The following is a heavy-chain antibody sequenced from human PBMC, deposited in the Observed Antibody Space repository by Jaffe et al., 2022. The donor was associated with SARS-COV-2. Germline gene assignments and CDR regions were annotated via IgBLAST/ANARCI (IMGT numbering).Heavy chain of an antibody. J-gene: IGHJ4*02. D-gene: IGHD6-19*01. Sequence: EVQLLESGGGLVQPGGSLRLSCAASGFTFSSYAMSWVRQAPGKGLEWVSAISGSGGSTYYADSVKGRFTISRDNSKNTLYLQMNSLRAEDTAVYYCAKVPGGSGWYGGGYFDYWGQGTLVTVSS. V-gene: IGHV3-23*01. CDR3: AKVPGGSGWYGGGYFDY. CDR2: ISGSGGST. CDR1: GFTFSSYA.